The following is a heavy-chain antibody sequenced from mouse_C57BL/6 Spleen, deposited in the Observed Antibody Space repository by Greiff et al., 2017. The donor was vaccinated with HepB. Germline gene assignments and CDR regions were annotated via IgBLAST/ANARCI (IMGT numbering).Heavy chain of an antibody. CDR3: ARKGTLGWFAY. CDR2: ISDGGSYT. V-gene: IGHV5-4*03. D-gene: IGHD3-3*01. Sequence: EVMLVESGGGLVKPGGSLKLSCAASGFTFSSYAMSWVRQTPEKRLEWVATISDGGSYTYYPDNVKGRFPISRDNAKNNLYLQMSHLKSEDTAMYYCARKGTLGWFAYWGQGTLVTVSA. CDR1: GFTFSSYA. J-gene: IGHJ3*01.